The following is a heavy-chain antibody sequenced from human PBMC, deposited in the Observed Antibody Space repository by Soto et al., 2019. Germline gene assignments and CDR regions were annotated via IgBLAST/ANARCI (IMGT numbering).Heavy chain of an antibody. Sequence: GESLKISCKASGYNFNIYWIGWVRQMPVKGLEWMGIIYPDDSDTRYGPSFEGQVTISVDKSTTTAYLQWSSLKLRSVTAADTAVYYCARQWQWLMGGWFDPWGQGTLVTVSS. CDR1: GYNFNIYW. D-gene: IGHD6-19*01. J-gene: IGHJ5*02. CDR2: IYPDDSDT. CDR3: ARQWQWLMGGWFDP. V-gene: IGHV5-51*01.